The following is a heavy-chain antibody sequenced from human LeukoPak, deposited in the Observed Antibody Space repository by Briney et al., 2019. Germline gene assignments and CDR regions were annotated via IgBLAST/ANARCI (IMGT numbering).Heavy chain of an antibody. CDR2: IYYSGST. D-gene: IGHD3-10*01. CDR1: GGSISSYY. Sequence: SETLSLTCTVSGGSISSYYWSWIRQPPGKGLEWIGYIYYSGSTDYNPSLKSRVTISVDTSKNQFSLKLSSVTAADTAVYYCARGVRYYYGTGWFDPWGQGTLVTVSS. J-gene: IGHJ5*02. V-gene: IGHV4-59*12. CDR3: ARGVRYYYGTGWFDP.